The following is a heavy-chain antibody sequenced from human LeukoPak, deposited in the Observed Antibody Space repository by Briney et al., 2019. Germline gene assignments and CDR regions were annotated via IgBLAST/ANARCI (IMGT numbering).Heavy chain of an antibody. CDR1: GFTFSSYE. D-gene: IGHD1-26*01. Sequence: GGSLRLSCAASGFTFSSYEMNWARQAPGKGLEWVSYISSSGSTIYYADSVKGRFTISRDNAKNSLYLQMNSLRAEDTAVYYCAGEGIVDAFDIWGQGTMVTVSS. CDR3: AGEGIVDAFDI. J-gene: IGHJ3*02. CDR2: ISSSGSTI. V-gene: IGHV3-48*03.